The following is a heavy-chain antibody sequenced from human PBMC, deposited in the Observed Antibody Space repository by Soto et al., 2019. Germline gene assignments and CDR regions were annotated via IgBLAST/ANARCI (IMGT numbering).Heavy chain of an antibody. CDR2: IFNSGVST. CDR1: VFTFRNFA. Sequence: GASLILSCAASVFTFRNFAINWFRQAPGKGLQWVSGIFNSGVSTYYSYSVTCLFTISRDNSENTLYLKMNSLRAEDTAVYYCAKVNRYNWNFDAFDSWGQGTMVTVSS. V-gene: IGHV3-23*01. D-gene: IGHD1-7*01. CDR3: AKVNRYNWNFDAFDS. J-gene: IGHJ3*02.